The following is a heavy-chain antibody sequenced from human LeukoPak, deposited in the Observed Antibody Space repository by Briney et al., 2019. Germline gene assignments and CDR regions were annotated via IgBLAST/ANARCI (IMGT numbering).Heavy chain of an antibody. CDR1: GFTFDDYD. V-gene: IGHV3-20*04. J-gene: IGHJ3*02. CDR3: ARPETQYSSGLDGFDI. D-gene: IGHD6-19*01. CDR2: INWNGGST. Sequence: PGGSLRLSCAASGFTFDDYDMNWVHQAPGKGLEWVSGINWNGGSTGYADSVKGRFTISRDNAKNTLYLQMNSLRTEDTAVYYCARPETQYSSGLDGFDIWGQGTMVTVSS.